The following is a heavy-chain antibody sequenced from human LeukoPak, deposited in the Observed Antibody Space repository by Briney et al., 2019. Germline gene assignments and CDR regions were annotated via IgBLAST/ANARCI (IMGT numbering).Heavy chain of an antibody. CDR3: ARDRGCGGDCPYYFDY. V-gene: IGHV3-23*01. CDR1: GFTFSSYA. J-gene: IGHJ4*02. D-gene: IGHD2-21*02. Sequence: GGSLRLSCAASGFTFSSYAMSWVRQAPGKGLEWVSAISGSGGSTYYADSVKGRFTISRDNAKNSLYLQMNSLRAEDTAVYYCARDRGCGGDCPYYFDYWGQGTLVTVSS. CDR2: ISGSGGST.